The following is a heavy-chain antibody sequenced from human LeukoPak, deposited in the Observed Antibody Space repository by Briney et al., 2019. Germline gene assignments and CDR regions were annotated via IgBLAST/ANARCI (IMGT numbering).Heavy chain of an antibody. CDR3: ARGVYCSGGSCYSRGVDWFDP. J-gene: IGHJ5*02. Sequence: ASVKVSCKASGYTFTDYYIHWVRQAPGQGLEWMGWINPDSGGTNSLQKFQGRVTMTRDTSFSTAYMELSRLRSDDTAVYYCARGVYCSGGSCYSRGVDWFDPWGQGTLVTVSS. CDR1: GYTFTDYY. V-gene: IGHV1-2*02. CDR2: INPDSGGT. D-gene: IGHD2-15*01.